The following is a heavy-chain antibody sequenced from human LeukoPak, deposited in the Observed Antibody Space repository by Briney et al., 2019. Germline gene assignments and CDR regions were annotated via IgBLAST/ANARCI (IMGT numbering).Heavy chain of an antibody. V-gene: IGHV4-31*03. CDR2: IYYSGST. J-gene: IGHJ6*02. CDR3: ARGPVVVPAAYYYYYGMDV. CDR1: GGSISSGGSR. D-gene: IGHD2-2*01. Sequence: SETLSLTCNVSGGSISSGGSRWSWIRQHPGKGLEWIGYIYYSGSTYYNPSLESRLTMSVDTSKNQFSLHLTSVTAADTAVYYCARGPVVVPAAYYYYYGMDVWGQGTTVTVSS.